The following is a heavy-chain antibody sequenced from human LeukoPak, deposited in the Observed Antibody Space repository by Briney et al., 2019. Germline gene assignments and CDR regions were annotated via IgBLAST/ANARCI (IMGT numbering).Heavy chain of an antibody. CDR3: TTIARRGVPATGDFDV. CDR2: INPSGDST. D-gene: IGHD2-15*01. Sequence: ASVRVSCKASGYTFTGYYMHWVRQAPGQGLEWLGFINPSGDSTNYAQRFRGRVTMTRDTSTRTVYMELSNLRSEDTAMYFCTTIARRGVPATGDFDVWGQGTVVTVSS. V-gene: IGHV1-46*01. CDR1: GYTFTGYY. J-gene: IGHJ3*01.